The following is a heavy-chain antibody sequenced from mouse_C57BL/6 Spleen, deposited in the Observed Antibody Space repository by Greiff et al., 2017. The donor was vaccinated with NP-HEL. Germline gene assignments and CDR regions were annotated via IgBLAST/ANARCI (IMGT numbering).Heavy chain of an antibody. Sequence: EVKLVESGGGLVKPGGSLKLSCAASGFTFSDYGMHWVRQAPEKGLEWVAYISSGSSTIYYADTVKGRFTISRDNAKNTLFLQMTSLRSEDTAMYYCAREGNLLYYAMDYWGQGTSVTVSS. CDR2: ISSGSSTI. CDR1: GFTFSDYG. CDR3: AREGNLLYYAMDY. J-gene: IGHJ4*01. D-gene: IGHD2-1*01. V-gene: IGHV5-17*01.